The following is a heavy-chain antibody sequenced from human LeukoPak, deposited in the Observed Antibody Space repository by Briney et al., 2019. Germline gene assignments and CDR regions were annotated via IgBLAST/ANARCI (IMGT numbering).Heavy chain of an antibody. CDR2: IRYDGNNK. D-gene: IGHD6-19*01. J-gene: IGHJ4*02. V-gene: IGHV3-30*02. CDR1: GFPFSDYV. CDR3: AKDRWGAVASFDY. Sequence: PGGSLILSCAASGFPFSDYVMHWVRRAPGKGLEWVAVIRYDGNNKYYADSVKGRFTISRDNSKNMLYLQMNSLGTEDTAVYYCAKDRWGAVASFDYWGQGTLVTVSS.